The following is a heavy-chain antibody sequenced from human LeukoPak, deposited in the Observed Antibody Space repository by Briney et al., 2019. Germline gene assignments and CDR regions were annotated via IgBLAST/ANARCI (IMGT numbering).Heavy chain of an antibody. J-gene: IGHJ4*02. V-gene: IGHV1-8*01. CDR1: GYTFTSYD. Sequence: ASVKVSCKASGYTFTSYDINWVRQATGQGLEWMEWMNPNSGNTGYAQKFQGRVTMTRNTSISTAYMELSSLRSEDTAVYYCARYDSSGLYYFDYWGQGTPVTVSS. D-gene: IGHD3-22*01. CDR2: MNPNSGNT. CDR3: ARYDSSGLYYFDY.